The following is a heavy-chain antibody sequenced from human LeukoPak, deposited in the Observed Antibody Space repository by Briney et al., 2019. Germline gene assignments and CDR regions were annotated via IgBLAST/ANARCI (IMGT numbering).Heavy chain of an antibody. CDR1: GFTFSSYA. Sequence: GGSLRLYGEASGFTFSSYAMHWVRQAPGKGLEWVTVISYGGRNKKYAEPIKGRLTISRDNSTNTLYLQINSLRAEDTAVYYCARGGDYDSSGSLGIGAFDISGQGTMVTVSS. CDR2: ISYGGRNK. J-gene: IGHJ3*02. CDR3: ARGGDYDSSGSLGIGAFDI. V-gene: IGHV3-30*01. D-gene: IGHD3-22*01.